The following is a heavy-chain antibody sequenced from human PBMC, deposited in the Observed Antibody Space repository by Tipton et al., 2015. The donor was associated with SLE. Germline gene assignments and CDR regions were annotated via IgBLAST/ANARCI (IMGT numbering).Heavy chain of an antibody. J-gene: IGHJ3*02. CDR3: ARDRPGDRAFDI. CDR2: IYTRGST. D-gene: IGHD7-27*01. V-gene: IGHV4-61*02. CDR1: GGSISSGSYY. Sequence: TLSLTCTVSGGSISSGSYYWSWIRQPAGKGLEWLGRIYTRGSTNYNPSLKSRVTISIDTSKSQFSLRLNSVTAADTAVYYCARDRPGDRAFDIWGQGTLVTVSS.